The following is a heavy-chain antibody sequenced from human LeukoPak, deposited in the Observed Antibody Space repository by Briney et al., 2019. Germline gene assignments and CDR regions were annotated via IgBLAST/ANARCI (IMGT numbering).Heavy chain of an antibody. V-gene: IGHV3-21*01. J-gene: IGHJ4*02. CDR2: IGSSSNFI. CDR3: ARSREDIVLVPASH. Sequence: GGSLRLSCAASGFTFDDYAMHWVRQAPGKGLEWVSSIGSSSNFISYADSVKGRFTISRDNAKNSLYLQMNSVRAEDTAVYYCARSREDIVLVPASHWGQGTLVTVSS. CDR1: GFTFDDYA. D-gene: IGHD2-2*01.